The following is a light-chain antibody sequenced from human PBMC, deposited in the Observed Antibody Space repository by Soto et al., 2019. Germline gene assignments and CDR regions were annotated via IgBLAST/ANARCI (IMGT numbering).Light chain of an antibody. CDR2: EVS. J-gene: IGLJ1*01. CDR1: SIDIAPYNY. Sequence: QSVLTQPAPVSGSPGQSLTISCTGTSIDIAPYNYVSWYQQHPGKAPKLIIYEVSYRPSGISNRFSGSKSGNTASLTISGLQAEDEADYYCSSYTSSTNYGFGTGTKVTVL. CDR3: SSYTSSTNYG. V-gene: IGLV2-14*01.